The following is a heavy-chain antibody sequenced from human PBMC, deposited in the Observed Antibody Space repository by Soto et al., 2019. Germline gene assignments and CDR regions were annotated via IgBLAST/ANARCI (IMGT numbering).Heavy chain of an antibody. CDR1: GFTFSSYS. CDR3: ARSRLQGYYYYGMDV. V-gene: IGHV3-21*01. J-gene: IGHJ6*02. CDR2: ISSSSSYI. Sequence: PGGSLRLSCAASGFTFSSYSMNWVRQAPGKGLEWVSSISSSSSYIYYADSVKGRLTISRDNAKNSLHLQMNSLRAEDTAVYYCARSRLQGYYYYGMDVWGQGTTVTVSS. D-gene: IGHD5-18*01.